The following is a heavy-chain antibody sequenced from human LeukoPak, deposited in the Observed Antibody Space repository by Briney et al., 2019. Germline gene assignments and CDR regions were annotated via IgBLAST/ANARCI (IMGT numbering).Heavy chain of an antibody. D-gene: IGHD4-17*01. CDR2: IYYSGST. J-gene: IGHJ3*02. V-gene: IGHV4-61*01. Sequence: PSETLSLTCTLSGRSVSSGRYYWSWLRQPPGKGLEWCGYIYYSGSTNYNPSLKSRVTISVDTSKNQFSLKMSSVTAADTAVYYGARDLHDYGDYNDAFDIWGQGTMVTVSS. CDR3: ARDLHDYGDYNDAFDI. CDR1: GRSVSSGRYY.